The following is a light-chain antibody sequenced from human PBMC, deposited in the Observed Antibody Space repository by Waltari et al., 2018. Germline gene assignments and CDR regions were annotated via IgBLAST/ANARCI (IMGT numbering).Light chain of an antibody. CDR3: CAFAGYGVYV. Sequence: YHHRPVGAPKLLMYGVSKRPSGVSSRFSGSKSGKTASLTIAGLQAEDEGDYYCCAFAGYGVYVFGSGTHVAVL. J-gene: IGLJ1*01. V-gene: IGLV2-23*02. CDR2: GVS.